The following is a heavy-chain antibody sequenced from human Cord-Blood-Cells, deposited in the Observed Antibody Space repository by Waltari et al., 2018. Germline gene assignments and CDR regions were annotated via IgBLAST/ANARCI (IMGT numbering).Heavy chain of an antibody. CDR3: AKAGYRDYSKIVDY. V-gene: IGHV4-34*01. Sequence: QVQLQQWGAGLLKPSETLSLTCAVYGGSFSGYYWSCIRQPPGKGLEWIGEINHSGSTNYNPSLKSRVTISVDTSKNQFSLKLSSVTAADTAVYYCAKAGYRDYSKIVDYWGQGTLVTVSS. D-gene: IGHD4-4*01. CDR2: INHSGST. J-gene: IGHJ4*02. CDR1: GGSFSGYY.